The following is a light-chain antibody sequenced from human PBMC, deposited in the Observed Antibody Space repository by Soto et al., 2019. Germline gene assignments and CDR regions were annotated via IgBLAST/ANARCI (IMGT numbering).Light chain of an antibody. CDR1: LSVSRN. Sequence: EIVMTQSPATLSVSPGERATLSCRASLSVSRNLAWYQQKPGQAPRLLIFDASTRATGIPARFSGSGSGTEFTLTITSLQSEDFAVYYCQQYNAWPRKFGQGTKVDI. J-gene: IGKJ1*01. CDR2: DAS. V-gene: IGKV3-15*01. CDR3: QQYNAWPRK.